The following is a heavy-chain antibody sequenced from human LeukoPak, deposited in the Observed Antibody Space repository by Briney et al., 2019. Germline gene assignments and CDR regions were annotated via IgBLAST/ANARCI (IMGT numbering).Heavy chain of an antibody. Sequence: GGSPRLSCAASGFTFSNYAMHWVRQAPGKGLEWVAVIAHDGTDKYYADSVQGRFTISRDNSKNTLYLQMNSLSAEDTAVYYCARDASGSHYPYYFDYWGQGTLITVSS. CDR1: GFTFSNYA. J-gene: IGHJ4*02. CDR2: IAHDGTDK. CDR3: ARDASGSHYPYYFDY. V-gene: IGHV3-30*04. D-gene: IGHD3-10*01.